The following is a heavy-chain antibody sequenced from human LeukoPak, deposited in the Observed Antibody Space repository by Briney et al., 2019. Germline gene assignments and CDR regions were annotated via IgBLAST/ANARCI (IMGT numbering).Heavy chain of an antibody. CDR1: GFTFNNYA. V-gene: IGHV3-53*01. CDR2: IYSGGST. J-gene: IGHJ4*02. Sequence: LTGGSLRLSCAASGFTFNNYAMSWVRQAPGKGLEWVSVIYSGGSTFYADSVKGRFSISRDNSKNTLYLQMKSLRAEDTAVYYCARGDGYDYWGQGTLVTVSS. D-gene: IGHD5-24*01. CDR3: ARGDGYDY.